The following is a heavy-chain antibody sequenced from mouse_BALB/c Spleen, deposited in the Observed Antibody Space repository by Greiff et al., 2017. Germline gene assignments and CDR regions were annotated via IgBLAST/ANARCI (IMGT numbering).Heavy chain of an antibody. V-gene: IGHV5-15*02. D-gene: IGHD1-1*01. CDR2: ISNLAYSS. CDR3: ARDHYGRSYYAMDY. Sequence: EVQLVESGGGLVQPGGSRKLSCAASGFTFSDYGMAWVRQAPGKGPEWVAFISNLAYSSYYADTVTGRFTISRDNAKNTLYLEMSSLRSEDTAMYYCARDHYGRSYYAMDYWGQGTSVTVSS. J-gene: IGHJ4*01. CDR1: GFTFSDYG.